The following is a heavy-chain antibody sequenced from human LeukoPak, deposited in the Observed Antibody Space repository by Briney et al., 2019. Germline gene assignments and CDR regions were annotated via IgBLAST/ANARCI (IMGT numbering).Heavy chain of an antibody. Sequence: KSGGSLRLSCAASGFTFSSYTMNWVRQAPGKGLEWVSSISSTSDFIYYADSVKGRFTISRDNSKNSLYLQMYTLRAEDTAVYYCARDSGRYDYWGQGTLVTVSS. CDR2: ISSTSDFI. J-gene: IGHJ4*02. CDR1: GFTFSSYT. D-gene: IGHD1-26*01. V-gene: IGHV3-21*01. CDR3: ARDSGRYDY.